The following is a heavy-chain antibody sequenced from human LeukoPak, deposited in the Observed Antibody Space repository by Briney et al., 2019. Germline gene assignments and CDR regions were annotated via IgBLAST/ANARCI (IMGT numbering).Heavy chain of an antibody. CDR3: ARRNIVVITAGDAFDI. D-gene: IGHD3-22*01. CDR1: GYTFTSYD. J-gene: IGHJ3*02. V-gene: IGHV1-8*01. Sequence: ASVKVSCKASGYTFTSYDINWVRQATGQGLEWMGWMNPNSGNTGYAQKFRGRVTMTRNTSISTAYMELSSLRSEDTAVYYCARRNIVVITAGDAFDIWGQGTMVTVSS. CDR2: MNPNSGNT.